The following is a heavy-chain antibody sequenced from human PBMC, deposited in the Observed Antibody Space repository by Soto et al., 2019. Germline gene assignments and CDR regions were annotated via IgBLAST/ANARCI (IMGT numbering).Heavy chain of an antibody. D-gene: IGHD6-13*01. CDR1: GFTFNSYA. CDR2: INSGAVNT. J-gene: IGHJ4*02. V-gene: IGHV3-23*01. Sequence: GGSLRLSCAASGFTFNSYAMNWVRQAPGKGLEWVSTINSGAVNTYYADSVKGRFTISRDNSKNTLSLQMNSLRAEDMALYYCAKGGSSSWYSFDYWGQGTLVTVSS. CDR3: AKGGSSSWYSFDY.